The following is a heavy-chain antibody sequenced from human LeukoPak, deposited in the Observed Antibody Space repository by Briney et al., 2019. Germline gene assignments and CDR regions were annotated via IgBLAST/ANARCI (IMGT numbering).Heavy chain of an antibody. D-gene: IGHD3-9*01. CDR2: IDPSDSYA. Sequence: VESRNISCKGSGYSSTTYWVSSVRQMSGKGLEWMGTIDPSDSYAKYRPPFQGHVTISADKSISTAYLQWSSLKASDTAVYYCARSLFDYDILTGHDYWGQGTLVTVSS. CDR3: ARSLFDYDILTGHDY. V-gene: IGHV5-10-1*01. CDR1: GYSSTTYW. J-gene: IGHJ4*02.